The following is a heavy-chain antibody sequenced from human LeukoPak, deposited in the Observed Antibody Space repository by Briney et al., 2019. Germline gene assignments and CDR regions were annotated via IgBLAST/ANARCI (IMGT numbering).Heavy chain of an antibody. D-gene: IGHD3-10*01. V-gene: IGHV4-39*01. CDR2: IYYSGST. J-gene: IGHJ5*02. Sequence: SETLSLTCTVSGGSISSSSYYWGWIRQPPGKGREWIESIYYSGSTYYPPSLKSRVTISVATSKNQFSLKLSSVTAADTAVYYCARGGYYGSGNDFRFDPWGQGTLVTVSS. CDR1: GGSISSSSYY. CDR3: ARGGYYGSGNDFRFDP.